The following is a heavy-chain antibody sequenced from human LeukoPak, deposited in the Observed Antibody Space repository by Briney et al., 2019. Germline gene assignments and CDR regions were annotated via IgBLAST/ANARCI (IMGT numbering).Heavy chain of an antibody. CDR2: INHSGST. CDR1: DGSFSGYY. J-gene: IGHJ5*02. Sequence: SETLSLTCAVYDGSFSGYYWSWIRQPPGKGLEWIGEINHSGSTNYNPSLKSRVTISVDTSKNQFSLKLSSVTAADTAVYYCARGGIVGATRAWFDPWGQGTLVTVSS. D-gene: IGHD1-26*01. CDR3: ARGGIVGATRAWFDP. V-gene: IGHV4-34*01.